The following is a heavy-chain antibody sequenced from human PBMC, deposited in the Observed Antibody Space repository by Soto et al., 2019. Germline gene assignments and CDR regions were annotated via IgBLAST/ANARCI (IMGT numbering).Heavy chain of an antibody. D-gene: IGHD3-22*01. Sequence: ESGGGLVQPGGSLRLSCAASGFTFSSYSMNWVRQAPGKGLEWVSYISSSSSTIYYADSVKGRFTISRDNAKNSLYLQMNSLRDEDTAVYYCARDSLSYYYDSSGYYPPPSYYYYGMDVWGQGTTVTVSS. J-gene: IGHJ6*02. CDR1: GFTFSSYS. CDR2: ISSSSSTI. V-gene: IGHV3-48*02. CDR3: ARDSLSYYYDSSGYYPPPSYYYYGMDV.